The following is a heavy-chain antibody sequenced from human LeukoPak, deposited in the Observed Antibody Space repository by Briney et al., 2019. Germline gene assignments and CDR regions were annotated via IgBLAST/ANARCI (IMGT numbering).Heavy chain of an antibody. J-gene: IGHJ6*03. V-gene: IGHV3-21*01. CDR1: GFTFTTYS. D-gene: IGHD3-3*01. Sequence: GGSLRLSCAASGFTFTTYSMTWVRQAPGKGPEWVSSISGNTRYVYYADSVRGRFTISRDNAKNSLYLQMDSLRAEDTAVYYCARPDYDYWTGSPGGHYMDVWGKGTTVTVSS. CDR2: ISGNTRYV. CDR3: ARPDYDYWTGSPGGHYMDV.